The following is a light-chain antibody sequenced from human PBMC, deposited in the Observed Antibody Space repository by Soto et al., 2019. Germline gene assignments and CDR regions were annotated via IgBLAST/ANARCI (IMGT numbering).Light chain of an antibody. J-gene: IGLJ1*01. Sequence: SYVLTQTPSLSVDPGQTASITCGGDPIGRRNVHGYQQKPGQAPVLVVYDDIVRPSGIPARFSGSNSGNTATLTISRVEAGDEADYYCQVGDFNSDDYVFGTGTKVTVL. CDR1: PIGRRN. CDR3: QVGDFNSDDYV. V-gene: IGLV3-21*02. CDR2: DDI.